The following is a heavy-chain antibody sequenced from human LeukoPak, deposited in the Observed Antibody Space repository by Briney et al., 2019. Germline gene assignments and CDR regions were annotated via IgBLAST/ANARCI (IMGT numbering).Heavy chain of an antibody. CDR2: INPSGGST. V-gene: IGHV1-46*01. CDR3: ARHSRVDMSTIRDWFGP. J-gene: IGHJ5*02. Sequence: ASVKVSCKASGYTFTSYYMHWVRQAPGQGLEWMGIINPSGGSTSYAQKFQGRVTMTRDMSTSTVYMELSSLKPSDTAMYYCARHSRVDMSTIRDWFGPWGQGTLVTVSS. CDR1: GYTFTSYY. D-gene: IGHD5-24*01.